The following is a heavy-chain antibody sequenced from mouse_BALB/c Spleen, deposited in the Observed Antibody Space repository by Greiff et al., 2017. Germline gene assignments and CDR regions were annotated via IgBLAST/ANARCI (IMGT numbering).Heavy chain of an antibody. V-gene: IGHV5-17*02. J-gene: IGHJ4*01. CDR1: GFTFSSFG. D-gene: IGHD1-1*01. Sequence: EVQVVESGGGLVQPGGSRKLSCAASGFTFSSFGMHWVRQAPEKGLEWVAYISSGSSTIYYADTVKVRFTISRDNPKNTLFLQMTSLRSEDTAMYYCARRSYGYSMDYWGQGTSVTVSS. CDR2: ISSGSSTI. CDR3: ARRSYGYSMDY.